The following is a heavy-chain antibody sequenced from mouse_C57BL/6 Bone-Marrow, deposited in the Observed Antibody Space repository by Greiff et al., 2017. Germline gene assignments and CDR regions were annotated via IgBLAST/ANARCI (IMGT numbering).Heavy chain of an antibody. D-gene: IGHD1-1*01. CDR2: INPSSGYT. CDR3: ARGELQDYAMDD. Sequence: VQLQQSGAELARPGASVKMSCKASGYTFTSYTMHWVKQRPGQGLEWIGYINPSSGYTKYNQKFKDKATLTADKSSSTAYMQLSSLTSEDSAVYYCARGELQDYAMDDWGQGTSVTVSS. V-gene: IGHV1-4*01. J-gene: IGHJ4*01. CDR1: GYTFTSYT.